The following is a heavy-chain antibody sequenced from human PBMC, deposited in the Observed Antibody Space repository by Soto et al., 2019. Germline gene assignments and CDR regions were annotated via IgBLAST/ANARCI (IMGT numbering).Heavy chain of an antibody. CDR3: ARHPGASFDY. CDR2: IHYSGIT. D-gene: IGHD7-27*01. Sequence: ASETLSLTCTVSGVSISSYYWSWLRQSPGKRLEWIGYIHYSGITKYNPSLKSRVTISLDTSKNQFSLKLSSVTAADSAVYYCARHPGASFDYWGQGTLVTVSS. V-gene: IGHV4-59*01. J-gene: IGHJ4*02. CDR1: GVSISSYY.